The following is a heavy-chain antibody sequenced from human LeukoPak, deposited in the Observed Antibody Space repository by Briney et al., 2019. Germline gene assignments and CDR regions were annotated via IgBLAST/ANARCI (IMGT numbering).Heavy chain of an antibody. CDR1: GFTFSTYG. CDR2: ISGSGGST. V-gene: IGHV3-23*01. J-gene: IGHJ4*02. D-gene: IGHD5-24*01. CDR3: AKSRRLQPFYFDY. Sequence: GGSLRPSCAASGFTFSTYGMSWVRQAPGKGLEWVSAISGSGGSTNYADSVKGRFTISRDNSKNTLYLQMNSLGAVDTAVYYCAKSRRLQPFYFDYWGQGTLVTVSS.